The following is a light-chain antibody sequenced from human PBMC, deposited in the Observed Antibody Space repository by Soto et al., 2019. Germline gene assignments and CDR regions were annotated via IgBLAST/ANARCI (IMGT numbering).Light chain of an antibody. CDR1: QSISNF. J-gene: IGKJ1*01. Sequence: EIQMTQSPSFLSASAVDRVTIFCRASQSISNFLHWYQQKPGKAPKLLIYAASKLESGVPPRFGGSGSGTDFTLTISSLQPEDFATYYCQQSYRNPRTFGLGTRVEIK. V-gene: IGKV1-39*01. CDR2: AAS. CDR3: QQSYRNPRT.